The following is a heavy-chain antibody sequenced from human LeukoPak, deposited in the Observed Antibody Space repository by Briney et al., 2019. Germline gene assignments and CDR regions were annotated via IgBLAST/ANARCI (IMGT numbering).Heavy chain of an antibody. Sequence: SETLSLICTVSGGPISSGAYYWSRIRQHPGKGLEWIGYIRYSGSTYYNPSLKSRITMSVDTSKYQFSLTLSSVTAADTAVYYCARTKGGNSAFDYWGQGFLVTVSS. CDR1: GGPISSGAYY. D-gene: IGHD4-23*01. J-gene: IGHJ4*02. CDR2: IRYSGST. CDR3: ARTKGGNSAFDY. V-gene: IGHV4-31*03.